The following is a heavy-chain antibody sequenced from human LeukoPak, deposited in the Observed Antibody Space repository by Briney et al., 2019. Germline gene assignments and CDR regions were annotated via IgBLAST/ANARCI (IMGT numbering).Heavy chain of an antibody. CDR1: GGSISSYY. V-gene: IGHV4-59*08. CDR3: ARAPSYGDYAYPDY. J-gene: IGHJ4*02. CDR2: IYYSGST. D-gene: IGHD4-17*01. Sequence: SETLSLTCTVSGGSISSYYWSRIRQPPGKGLEWIGYIYYSGSTNYNPSLKSRVTISVDTSKNQFSLKLSSVTAADTAVYYCARAPSYGDYAYPDYWGQGTLVTVSS.